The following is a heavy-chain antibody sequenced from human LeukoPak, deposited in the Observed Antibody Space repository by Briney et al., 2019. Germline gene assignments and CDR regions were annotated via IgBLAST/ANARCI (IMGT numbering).Heavy chain of an antibody. CDR2: ISGSGGNT. V-gene: IGHV3-23*01. J-gene: IGHJ4*02. D-gene: IGHD3-16*02. CDR3: AKTVSGSHSYPGGDY. Sequence: PGGSLRLSCAASGFTFSSYAMSWVRQAPGKGLEWVSAISGSGGNTYYADSVKGRFTMSRDNSKNTLYLQMNSLRAEDTAVYFCAKTVSGSHSYPGGDYWGQGTLVTVST. CDR1: GFTFSSYA.